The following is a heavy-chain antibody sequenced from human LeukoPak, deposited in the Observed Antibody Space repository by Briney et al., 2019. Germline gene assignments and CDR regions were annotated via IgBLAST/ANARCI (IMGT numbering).Heavy chain of an antibody. V-gene: IGHV1-69*13. D-gene: IGHD2-15*01. Sequence: SVKVSCKASGGTFSSYAISWVRQAPGQGLEWMGGIIPIFGTANYAQKFQGSVTITADESTSTAYMELSSLRSEDTAVYYCASDLSGCSGGSCRGWFDPWGQGTLVTVSS. J-gene: IGHJ5*02. CDR3: ASDLSGCSGGSCRGWFDP. CDR1: GGTFSSYA. CDR2: IIPIFGTA.